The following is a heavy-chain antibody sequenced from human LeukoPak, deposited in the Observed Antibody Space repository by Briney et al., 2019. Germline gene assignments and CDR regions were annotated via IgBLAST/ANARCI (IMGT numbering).Heavy chain of an antibody. D-gene: IGHD1-1*01. CDR3: ATWRTAKTGFDY. Sequence: SEALSLTCTVSGGSISSYYWSWIRQPPGKGLVWIGSIYYSGSPYYNPSLKSRVTISVDTSKNQFSLRLSSVTAADTAVYHCATWRTAKTGFDYWGQGTLVTVSS. CDR2: IYYSGSP. V-gene: IGHV4-59*05. CDR1: GGSISSYY. J-gene: IGHJ4*02.